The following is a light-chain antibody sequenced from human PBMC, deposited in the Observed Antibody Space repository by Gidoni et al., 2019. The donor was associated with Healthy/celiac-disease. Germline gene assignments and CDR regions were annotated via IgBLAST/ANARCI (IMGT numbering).Light chain of an antibody. J-gene: IGKJ2*01. Sequence: DIQMTKSPSSLSASVGDRVTITCRASQSISSYLNWYQQKPGKAPKLLIYAASSLQSGVPSSFLGSGSGTDFTLTISSLQPEDFATYYCQQSYSTLYTFGQXTKLEIK. CDR2: AAS. CDR1: QSISSY. CDR3: QQSYSTLYT. V-gene: IGKV1-39*01.